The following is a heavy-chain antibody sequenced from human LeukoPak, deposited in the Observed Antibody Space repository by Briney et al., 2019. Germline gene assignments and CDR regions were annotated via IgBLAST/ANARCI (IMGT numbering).Heavy chain of an antibody. Sequence: GGSLRLSCAASGFTFTSYSMSWVRQAPGKGLEWVSAISGSGGSTYYADSVKGRFTISRDNSKNTLYLQMNSLRAEDTAVYYCAKTNTYYYDSSGQYYFDYWGQGTLVTVSS. D-gene: IGHD3-22*01. V-gene: IGHV3-23*01. J-gene: IGHJ4*02. CDR3: AKTNTYYYDSSGQYYFDY. CDR1: GFTFTSYS. CDR2: ISGSGGST.